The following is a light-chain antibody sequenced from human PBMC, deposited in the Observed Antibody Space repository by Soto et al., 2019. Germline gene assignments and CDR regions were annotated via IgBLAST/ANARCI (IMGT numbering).Light chain of an antibody. CDR3: SSYAGSNNSYV. V-gene: IGLV2-8*01. Sequence: QSVLTQPPSASGSPGQSVTISCTGTSSDVGGYNYVSWYQQHPGKAPKLMIYEVSKRPSGVPDRFSGSKSGNTASLTVSGLQAEDEADYYCSSYAGSNNSYVFGTGTKVT. CDR2: EVS. J-gene: IGLJ1*01. CDR1: SSDVGGYNY.